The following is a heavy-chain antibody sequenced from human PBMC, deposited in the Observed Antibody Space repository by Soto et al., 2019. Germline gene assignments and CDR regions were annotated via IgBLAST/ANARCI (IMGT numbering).Heavy chain of an antibody. CDR1: GFTFSSYG. J-gene: IGHJ3*02. CDR2: IWYDGSNK. Sequence: QVQLVESGGGVVQPGRSLRLSCAASGFTFSSYGMHWVRQAPGKGLEWVAVIWYDGSNKYYADSVKGRFTISRDNSKNTLYLQMNSLRAEDTAVYYSARNLVIFGVLGAFDIWGQGTMVTVSS. V-gene: IGHV3-33*01. D-gene: IGHD3-3*01. CDR3: ARNLVIFGVLGAFDI.